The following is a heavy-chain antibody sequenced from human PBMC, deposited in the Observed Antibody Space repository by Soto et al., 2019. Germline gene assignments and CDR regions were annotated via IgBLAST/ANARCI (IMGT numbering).Heavy chain of an antibody. Sequence: QVQLQESGPGLVKPSQTLSLTCTVSGGSISSGGYYWSWIRQHPGKGLEWIGYIYYRGSTYYNPSLKSRVTICVSTSTTPFSLKLSSVTAADTAVYYCARVGRYGDYSLVKGGYWYYYGMDVWGQGTTVTVSS. CDR2: IYYRGST. V-gene: IGHV4-31*03. CDR1: GGSISSGGYY. J-gene: IGHJ6*02. CDR3: ARVGRYGDYSLVKGGYWYYYGMDV. D-gene: IGHD4-17*01.